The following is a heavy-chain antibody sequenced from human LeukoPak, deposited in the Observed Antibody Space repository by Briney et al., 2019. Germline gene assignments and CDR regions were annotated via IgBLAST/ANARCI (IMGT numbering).Heavy chain of an antibody. V-gene: IGHV3-23*01. D-gene: IGHD3-9*01. CDR2: MSASGGTA. Sequence: GWSLRLSCAGSGCTFSGYVLSGVGQAPGKGRDGVAVMSASGGTAYYADAVKGGFTISRDTSKDTMYLQMHSLRAEDTAVYYCAKGDVLPSYPTFDYWGQGTLVTVSS. CDR3: AKGDVLPSYPTFDY. J-gene: IGHJ4*02. CDR1: GCTFSGYV.